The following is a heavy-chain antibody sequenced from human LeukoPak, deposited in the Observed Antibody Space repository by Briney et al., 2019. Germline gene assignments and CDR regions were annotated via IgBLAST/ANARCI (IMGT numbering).Heavy chain of an antibody. CDR3: ARDPHPNTYYYGSGSPNHHFDY. V-gene: IGHV4-39*07. J-gene: IGHJ4*02. CDR2: MYHSGDT. CDR1: GGSISSSGYY. Sequence: SETLSLTCTVSGGSISSSGYYWGWIRQPPGKGLEWIGSMYHSGDTYYNPSLKSRVTISVDTSKNQFSLKLSSVTAADTAVYYCARDPHPNTYYYGSGSPNHHFDYWGQGTLVTVSS. D-gene: IGHD3-10*01.